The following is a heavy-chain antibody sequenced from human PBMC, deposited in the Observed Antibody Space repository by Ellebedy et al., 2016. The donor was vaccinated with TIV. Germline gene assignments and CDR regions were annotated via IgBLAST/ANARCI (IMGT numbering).Heavy chain of an antibody. V-gene: IGHV3-23*01. D-gene: IGHD6-13*01. Sequence: GGSLRLXXAASGFTFSSYAVSWVRQAPGKGLEWVSAISVGGGTTYYADSVKGRFAISRDNSRNTLYLQMSSLRADDTAVYYCAKYHPSSSPIFDYWGQGTLVTVSS. CDR1: GFTFSSYA. CDR3: AKYHPSSSPIFDY. J-gene: IGHJ4*02. CDR2: ISVGGGTT.